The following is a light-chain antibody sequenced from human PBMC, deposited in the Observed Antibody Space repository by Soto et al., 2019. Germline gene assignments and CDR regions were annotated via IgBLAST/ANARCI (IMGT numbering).Light chain of an antibody. CDR1: QDISTW. V-gene: IGKV1-12*01. CDR3: QQALDFPRA. Sequence: DIQMTQSPSSVSASVGDRVTLTCRASQDISTWLAWYQQKPGKAPNLLIYAESNLQSRVPSRFSGSRSGTEFTLTIGSLQPEDFATYYCQQALDFPRAFGGGTKVEIK. CDR2: AES. J-gene: IGKJ4*01.